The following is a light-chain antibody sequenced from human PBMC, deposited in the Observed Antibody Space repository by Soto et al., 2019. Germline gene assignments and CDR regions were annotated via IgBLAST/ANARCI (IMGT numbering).Light chain of an antibody. CDR3: QQYNVWTRT. Sequence: IVMTQSAATLSVSPGESATLSCRPSQGVXSNLAWYKQKPGQAPRFLXDAASTRATGSPARFSGSGSGTDFTLTISSLQSEDFAVYYFQQYNVWTRTVGGGTKVDIK. V-gene: IGKV3-15*01. J-gene: IGKJ4*01. CDR1: QGVXSN. CDR2: AAS.